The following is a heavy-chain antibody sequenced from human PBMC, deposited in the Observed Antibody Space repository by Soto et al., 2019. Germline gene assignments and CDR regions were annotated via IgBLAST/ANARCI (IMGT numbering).Heavy chain of an antibody. J-gene: IGHJ4*02. CDR1: GFTFSNAW. CDR3: ARESEDLTSNFDY. V-gene: IGHV3-21*06. Sequence: GGSLRLSCAASGFTFSNAWMSWVRQAPGKGLEWVSSISSTTHYIYYADSMRGRFTISRDNAKNAVYLEMNSLRAEDTAVYYCARESEDLTSNFDYWGQGTLVTVSS. CDR2: ISSTTHYI.